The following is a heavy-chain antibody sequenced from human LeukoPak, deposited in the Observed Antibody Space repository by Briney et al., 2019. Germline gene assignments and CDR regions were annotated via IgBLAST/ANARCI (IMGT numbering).Heavy chain of an antibody. CDR2: INHSGST. V-gene: IGHV4-34*01. Sequence: PSETLSLTCAVYGGSFSGHYWSWIRQPPGKGLEWIGEINHSGSTNYNPSLKSRVTISVDTSKNQFSLKLSSVTAADTAVYYCARFDYDILTGYPQIHDAFDIWGQGTMVTVSS. CDR3: ARFDYDILTGYPQIHDAFDI. CDR1: GGSFSGHY. J-gene: IGHJ3*02. D-gene: IGHD3-9*01.